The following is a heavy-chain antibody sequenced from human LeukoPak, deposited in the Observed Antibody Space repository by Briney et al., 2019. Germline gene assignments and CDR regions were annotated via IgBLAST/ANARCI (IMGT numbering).Heavy chain of an antibody. D-gene: IGHD3-10*01. J-gene: IGHJ6*02. CDR2: INPSSGGT. V-gene: IGHV1-2*02. CDR1: GYSFTRYY. Sequence: ASVKVSCKTSGYSFTRYYIHWVRQAPGQGLERMGWINPSSGGTEYAQKFQGRVTMTGDTSISTAYMELSRLRSDDTAVYYCARDWPETGGPYYYYYYGMDVWGQGTTVTVSS. CDR3: ARDWPETGGPYYYYYYGMDV.